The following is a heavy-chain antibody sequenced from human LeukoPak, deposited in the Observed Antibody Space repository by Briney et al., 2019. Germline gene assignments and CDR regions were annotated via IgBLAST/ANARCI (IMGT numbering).Heavy chain of an antibody. V-gene: IGHV4-38-2*02. J-gene: IGHJ6*03. CDR2: IYHTGST. CDR3: ARSGPYYYYYYMDV. CDR1: GYSISSGYY. Sequence: PSETLSLTCTVSGYSISSGYYWGWIRQPPGKGLEWIGSIYHTGSTYYNPSLKSRVTISIDTSKNQFSLKLSSVTAADTAVYYCARSGPYYYYYYMDVWGKGTTVTISS. D-gene: IGHD2-8*02.